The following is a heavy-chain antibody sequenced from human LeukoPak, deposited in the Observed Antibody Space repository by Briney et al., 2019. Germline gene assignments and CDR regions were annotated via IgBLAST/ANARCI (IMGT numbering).Heavy chain of an antibody. V-gene: IGHV4-59*08. CDR3: ARGSGNYWQVSFDY. Sequence: SETLSLTCTVAGGSINSYYWSWIRQPPGKGVEWVGYTYYSGSTRYNPSLTSRVTISVDTSKNQSSLKLTSVTAADTAVYYCARGSGNYWQVSFDYWGQGTLVTVSS. CDR2: TYYSGST. CDR1: GGSINSYY. J-gene: IGHJ4*02. D-gene: IGHD1-26*01.